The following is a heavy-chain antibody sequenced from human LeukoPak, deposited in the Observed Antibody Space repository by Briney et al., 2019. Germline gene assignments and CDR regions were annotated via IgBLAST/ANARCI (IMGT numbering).Heavy chain of an antibody. CDR1: GFSFSDHF. CDR3: ASASAGLIEY. CDR2: IRNKVYSYTT. J-gene: IGHJ4*02. V-gene: IGHV3-72*01. Sequence: GGSLRLSCAASGFSFSDHFMDWVRQAPGKGLEWVGRIRNKVYSYTTDFAASVKGRFTISRDDSKNSLYLQMNSLKTEDTAMYYCASASAGLIEYWGQGTLVTVSS.